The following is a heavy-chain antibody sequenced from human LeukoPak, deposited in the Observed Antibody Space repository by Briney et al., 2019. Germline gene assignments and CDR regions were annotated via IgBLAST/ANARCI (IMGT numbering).Heavy chain of an antibody. J-gene: IGHJ5*02. CDR2: INHSGST. D-gene: IGHD1-14*01. V-gene: IGHV4-39*07. CDR1: GDSIINNNCY. Sequence: SETLSLTCTVSGDSIINNNCYWSWIRQPPGKGLEWIGEINHSGSTNYNPSLKSRVTISVDTSKNQFSLKLSSVTAADTAVYYCATTETNRWFDPWGQGTLVTVSS. CDR3: ATTETNRWFDP.